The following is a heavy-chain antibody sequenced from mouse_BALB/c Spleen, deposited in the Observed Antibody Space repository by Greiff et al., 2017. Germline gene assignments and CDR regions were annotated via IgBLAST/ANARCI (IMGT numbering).Heavy chain of an antibody. Sequence: QVQLQQSGAELVKPGASVKLSCKASGYTFTSYWMHWVKQRPGQGLEWIGEINPSNGRTNYNEKFKSKATLTVDKSSSTAYMQLSSLTSEDSAVYYCARGTMITFFDYWGQGTTLTVSS. CDR1: GYTFTSYW. V-gene: IGHV1S81*02. CDR3: ARGTMITFFDY. J-gene: IGHJ2*01. D-gene: IGHD2-4*01. CDR2: INPSNGRT.